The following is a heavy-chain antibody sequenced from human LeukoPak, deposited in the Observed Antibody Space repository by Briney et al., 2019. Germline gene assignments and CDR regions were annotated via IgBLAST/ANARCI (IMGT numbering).Heavy chain of an antibody. CDR1: GYTFTGYY. J-gene: IGHJ4*02. D-gene: IGHD3-16*02. CDR3: AVNWGSYRYQSDY. CDR2: INPNSGGT. V-gene: IGHV1-2*06. Sequence: ASVKVSCKASGYTFTGYYMHWVRQAPGQGLEWMGRINPNSGGTNYAQKFQGRVTMTRDTSISTAYMELSRLRSDDTAVYYCAVNWGSYRYQSDYWGQGTLVTVSS.